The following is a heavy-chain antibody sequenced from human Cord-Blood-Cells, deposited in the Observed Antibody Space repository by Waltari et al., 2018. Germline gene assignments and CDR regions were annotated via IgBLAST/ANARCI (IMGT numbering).Heavy chain of an antibody. CDR2: IGTAGDT. D-gene: IGHD6-13*01. V-gene: IGHV3-13*01. J-gene: IGHJ6*02. CDR1: GFTFSSYD. Sequence: EVQLVESGGGLVRPGGSLRLSCAASGFTFSSYDMHWVRQATGKGLEWVSAIGTAGDTYYPGSVKGRFTISGENAKNSLYLQMNSLRAGDTAVYYCARSLAAGNRLGPYYYGMDVWGQGTTVTVSS. CDR3: ARSLAAGNRLGPYYYGMDV.